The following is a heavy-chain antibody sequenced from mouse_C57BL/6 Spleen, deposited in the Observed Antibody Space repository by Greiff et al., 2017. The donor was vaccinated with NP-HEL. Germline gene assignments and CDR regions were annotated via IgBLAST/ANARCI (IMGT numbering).Heavy chain of an antibody. Sequence: EESGPGLVKPSQSLSLTCSVTGYSITSGYYWNWIRQFPGNKLEWMGYISYDGSNNYNPSLKNRISITRDTSKNQFFLKLNSVTTEDTATYYCARALKGYFDYWGQGTTLTVSS. V-gene: IGHV3-6*01. CDR3: ARALKGYFDY. CDR1: GYSITSGYY. CDR2: ISYDGSN. J-gene: IGHJ2*01.